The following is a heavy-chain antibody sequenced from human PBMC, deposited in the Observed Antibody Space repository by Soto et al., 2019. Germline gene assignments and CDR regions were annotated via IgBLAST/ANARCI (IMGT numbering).Heavy chain of an antibody. CDR1: GLSLSTSGEA. Sequence: QITLKESGPTLVKPTQTLTLTCTFSGLSLSTSGEAVGWIRQPPGKALEWLALIYWDDDKRYNPTLKTRLTITQDTSKNQVVLTLPNMDPVDTATYYCAHYVSTSPAGWFAPWGQGILVTVSS. CDR3: AHYVSTSPAGWFAP. V-gene: IGHV2-5*02. J-gene: IGHJ5*02. D-gene: IGHD3-10*02. CDR2: IYWDDDK.